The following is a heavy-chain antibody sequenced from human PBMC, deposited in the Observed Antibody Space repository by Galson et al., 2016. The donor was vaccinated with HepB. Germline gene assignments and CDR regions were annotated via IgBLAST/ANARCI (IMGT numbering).Heavy chain of an antibody. V-gene: IGHV1-46*02. J-gene: IGHJ4*02. CDR1: GYTFNTYN. CDR2: IKPSGGNT. CDR3: ARELDHSFYFDY. D-gene: IGHD1-14*01. Sequence: SVKVSCQASGYTFNTYNMHWVRQAPGPGLEWMGIIKPSGGNTISAQKFQDRITMTRGTSTSPFYMELISLRSEDTAVYYCARELDHSFYFDYWGQGALRTVSS.